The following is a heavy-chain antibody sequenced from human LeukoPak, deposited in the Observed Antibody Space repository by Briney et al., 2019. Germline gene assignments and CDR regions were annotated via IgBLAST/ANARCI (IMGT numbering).Heavy chain of an antibody. CDR3: ARDMKPNIAAAGYWYFDL. CDR2: INPNSGGT. CDR1: GYTFTGYY. D-gene: IGHD6-13*01. Sequence: ASVKVSCEASGYTFTGYYMHWVRQAPGQGLEWMGWINPNSGGTNYAQKFQGRVTMTRDTSISTAYMELSRLRSDDTAVYYCARDMKPNIAAAGYWYFDLWGRGTLVTVSS. V-gene: IGHV1-2*02. J-gene: IGHJ2*01.